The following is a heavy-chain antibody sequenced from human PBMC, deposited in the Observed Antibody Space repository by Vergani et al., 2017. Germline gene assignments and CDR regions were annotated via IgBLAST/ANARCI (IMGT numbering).Heavy chain of an antibody. J-gene: IGHJ4*02. D-gene: IGHD5-12*01. V-gene: IGHV1-24*01. CDR3: ATRTGYDFDY. CDR2: FDPEDGET. Sequence: QVQLVQSGAEVKKPGASVKVSCKASGYTFTSYDINWVRQATGQGLEWMGGFDPEDGETIYAQKFQGRVTMTEDTSTDTAYMELSSLRSEDTAVYYCATRTGYDFDYWGQGTLVTVSS. CDR1: GYTFTSYD.